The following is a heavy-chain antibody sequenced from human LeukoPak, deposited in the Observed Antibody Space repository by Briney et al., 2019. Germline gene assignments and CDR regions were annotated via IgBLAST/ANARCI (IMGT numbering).Heavy chain of an antibody. Sequence: GGSLRLSCAASGFTFSSYGMHWVRQAPGKGLEWVAVIGYDGSNKYYADSVKGRFTISRDNSKNTLYLQMTSLRAEDTAVYYCARPTTGYSSSLKSDYYYGMDVWGQGTTVTVSS. CDR1: GFTFSSYG. CDR2: IGYDGSNK. CDR3: ARPTTGYSSSLKSDYYYGMDV. V-gene: IGHV3-33*01. D-gene: IGHD6-13*01. J-gene: IGHJ6*02.